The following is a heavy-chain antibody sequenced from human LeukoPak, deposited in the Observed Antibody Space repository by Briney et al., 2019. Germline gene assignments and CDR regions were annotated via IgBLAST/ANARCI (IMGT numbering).Heavy chain of an antibody. V-gene: IGHV3-30*02. Sequence: GGSLRLSCAASGFIFSRYGMHWVRQAPGKGLEWVAFIRYDGSNKYYADSVKGRFTISRDNSKNTLYLQMNSLRAEDTAVYYCAKDHYRSTYFDYWGEGTLVTVSS. CDR3: AKDHYRSTYFDY. D-gene: IGHD3-10*01. J-gene: IGHJ4*02. CDR1: GFIFSRYG. CDR2: IRYDGSNK.